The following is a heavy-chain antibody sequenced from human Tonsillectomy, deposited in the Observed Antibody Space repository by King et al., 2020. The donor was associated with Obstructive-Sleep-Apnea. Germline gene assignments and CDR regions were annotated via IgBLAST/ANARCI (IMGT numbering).Heavy chain of an antibody. J-gene: IGHJ2*01. D-gene: IGHD6-13*01. V-gene: IGHV4-59*01. Sequence: QLQESGPGLVKPSETLSLTCTVSGGSISSYYWSWIRQPPGKGLEWIGYIYYSVSTNYNPSLKIRVTISVDTSKNQFSLKLSSVTAADTAVYYCARTLSIAAAGTGWYFDLWGRGTLVTVSS. CDR3: ARTLSIAAAGTGWYFDL. CDR1: GGSISSYY. CDR2: IYYSVST.